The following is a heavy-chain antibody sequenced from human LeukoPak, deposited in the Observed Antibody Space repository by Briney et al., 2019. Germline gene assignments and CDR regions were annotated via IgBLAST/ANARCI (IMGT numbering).Heavy chain of an antibody. CDR2: ISDDGSHK. D-gene: IGHD5-12*01. CDR3: ANVDAGDY. V-gene: IGHV3-30*18. Sequence: GGFLSLSCAASGFTFSAYGLHWVRQTPDKGLEWVAIISDDGSHKYYADSVKGRFTISRDNSKNTLYLQMSSLRAEDTAVYYCANVDAGDYCGQGTLVTVSS. J-gene: IGHJ4*02. CDR1: GFTFSAYG.